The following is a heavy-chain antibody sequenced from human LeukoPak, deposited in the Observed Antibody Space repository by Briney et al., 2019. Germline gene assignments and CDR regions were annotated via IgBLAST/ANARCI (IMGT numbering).Heavy chain of an antibody. CDR2: MNPNSGNT. CDR1: GYTFTGYY. V-gene: IGHV1-8*02. Sequence: GASVKVSCKASGYTFTGYYMHWVRQATGQGLEWMGWMNPNSGNTGYAQKFQGRVTMTRNTSISTAYMELSSLRSEDTAVYYCARGPVEAAGDYWGQGTLVTVSS. D-gene: IGHD6-13*01. CDR3: ARGPVEAAGDY. J-gene: IGHJ4*02.